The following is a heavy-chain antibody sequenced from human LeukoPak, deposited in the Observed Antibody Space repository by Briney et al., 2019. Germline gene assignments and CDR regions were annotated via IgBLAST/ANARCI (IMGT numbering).Heavy chain of an antibody. D-gene: IGHD3-3*01. CDR2: IYYSGST. Sequence: SETLSLTCTVSGGSISSYYWSWIRQPPGKGLEWIGYIYYSGSTNYNPSLKSRVTISVDTSKNQFSLRLSSVTAADTAVYYCARHHVEWFRPTDLHWYFDLWGRGTLVTVSS. V-gene: IGHV4-59*08. J-gene: IGHJ2*01. CDR3: ARHHVEWFRPTDLHWYFDL. CDR1: GGSISSYY.